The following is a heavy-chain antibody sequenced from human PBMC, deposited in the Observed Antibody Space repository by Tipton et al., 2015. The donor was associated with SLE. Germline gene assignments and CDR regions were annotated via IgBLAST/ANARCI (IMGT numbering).Heavy chain of an antibody. V-gene: IGHV4-39*07. J-gene: IGHJ2*01. CDR3: ARQRYDFIWGTYRRRYFDL. CDR1: GGSISSSSSY. Sequence: TLSLTCTVSGGSISSSSSYWGWFRQPPGKGLEWIGTISYSGSTYYNPSLKSRVTISVDTSKNQFSLKVNSVTAADTAVYYCARQRYDFIWGTYRRRYFDLWGRGTLVTVSS. D-gene: IGHD3-16*02. CDR2: ISYSGST.